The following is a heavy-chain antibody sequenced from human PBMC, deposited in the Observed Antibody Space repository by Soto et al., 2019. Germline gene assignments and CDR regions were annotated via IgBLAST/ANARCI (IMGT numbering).Heavy chain of an antibody. V-gene: IGHV4-39*01. CDR2: IYYEGNT. CDR1: GDSITSSSHY. D-gene: IGHD6-6*01. J-gene: IGHJ4*02. Sequence: SETLSLTCTVSGDSITSSSHYWGWIRQPPGKGQESIANIYYEGNTNYKPSLKNRDAIFLDTFKNLFSLRLNSVTAADTVVYYCARSSIEPRVFMYPFDSWGQGTLVTVS. CDR3: ARSSIEPRVFMYPFDS.